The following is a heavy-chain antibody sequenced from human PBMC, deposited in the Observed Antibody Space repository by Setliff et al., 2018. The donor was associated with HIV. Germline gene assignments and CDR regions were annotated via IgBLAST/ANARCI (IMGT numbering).Heavy chain of an antibody. CDR3: ARRHYDFWSGYYNWFEP. CDR2: IYTSGST. V-gene: IGHV4-61*09. Sequence: PADTLSLTCTVSGGSISSGSSYWSWIRQPAGKGLEWIGHIYTSGSTKYNPSLKSRVTISVDTSKNQFSLKLSSVTAADTAVYYCARRHYDFWSGYYNWFEPWGQGTLVTVSS. CDR1: GGSISSGSSY. J-gene: IGHJ5*02. D-gene: IGHD3-3*01.